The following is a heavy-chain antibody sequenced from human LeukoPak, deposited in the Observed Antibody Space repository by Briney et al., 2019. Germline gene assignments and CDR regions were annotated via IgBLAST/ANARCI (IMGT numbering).Heavy chain of an antibody. CDR2: IKSDGSST. J-gene: IGHJ6*03. D-gene: IGHD6-13*01. V-gene: IGHV3-74*01. Sequence: GGSLRLSCAASGLTFSNYWMHWVRQAPGKGLVWVSRIKSDGSSTSYADSVKGRFTISRDNAKNTLYLQMNSLRAEDTAVYYCARDRRGQQLVRLYYYYMDVWGKGTRSPSP. CDR3: ARDRRGQQLVRLYYYYMDV. CDR1: GLTFSNYW.